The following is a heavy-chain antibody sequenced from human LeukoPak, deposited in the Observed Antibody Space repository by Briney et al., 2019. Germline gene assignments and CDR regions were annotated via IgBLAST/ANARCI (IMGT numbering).Heavy chain of an antibody. Sequence: ASVKVSCKASGYTFGSDDINWVRQATVQGLEWMGWISAYNGNTNYAQKLQGRVTMTTDTSTSTAYMELRSLRSDDTAVYYCARMGAEQLWLLASGGYFDYWGQGTLVTVSS. J-gene: IGHJ4*02. D-gene: IGHD5-18*01. CDR2: ISAYNGNT. V-gene: IGHV1-18*01. CDR1: GYTFGSDD. CDR3: ARMGAEQLWLLASGGYFDY.